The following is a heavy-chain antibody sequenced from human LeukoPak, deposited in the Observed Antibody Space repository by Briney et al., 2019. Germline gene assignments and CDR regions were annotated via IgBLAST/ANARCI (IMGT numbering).Heavy chain of an antibody. V-gene: IGHV2-5*01. D-gene: IGHD6-13*01. J-gene: IGHJ4*02. CDR2: IYWNDDK. CDR3: AHSSSSWYRFDY. CDR1: GFSPGTSGVG. Sequence: ESGPTLVNPPPTLTLTCTSSGFSPGTSGVGVGWIRQPPGKALEWLALIYWNDDKRYSPSLKSRLTITKDTSKNQVVLTMTNMDPVDTATYYCAHSSSSWYRFDYWGQGTLVTVSS.